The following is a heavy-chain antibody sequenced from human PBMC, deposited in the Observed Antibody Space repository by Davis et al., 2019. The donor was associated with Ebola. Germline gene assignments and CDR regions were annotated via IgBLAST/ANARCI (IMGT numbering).Heavy chain of an antibody. CDR3: ARDRGSDWYFDL. J-gene: IGHJ4*02. Sequence: GGSLRLSCAASGFTFSSYSMNWVRQAPDKGLEWVAVISYDGSNKYYADSVKGRFTISRDNSKNTLYLQMNSLRVEDTALYYCARDRGSDWYFDLWGQGTLVTVSS. CDR2: ISYDGSNK. D-gene: IGHD3-9*01. V-gene: IGHV3-30*03. CDR1: GFTFSSYS.